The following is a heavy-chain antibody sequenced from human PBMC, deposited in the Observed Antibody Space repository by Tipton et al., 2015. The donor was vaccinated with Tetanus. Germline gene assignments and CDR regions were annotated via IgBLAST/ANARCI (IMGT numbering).Heavy chain of an antibody. CDR3: AKDNGRSGYDYDDY. D-gene: IGHD5-12*01. V-gene: IGHV3-33*06. CDR1: GFTFSSYG. Sequence: SLRLSCAASGFTFSSYGMYWVRQAPGKGLEWVAVIWYDGSNKYYADSVKGRFTISRDNSKNTLYLQMNSLRAEDTAVYYCAKDNGRSGYDYDDYWGQGTLVTVSS. CDR2: IWYDGSNK. J-gene: IGHJ4*02.